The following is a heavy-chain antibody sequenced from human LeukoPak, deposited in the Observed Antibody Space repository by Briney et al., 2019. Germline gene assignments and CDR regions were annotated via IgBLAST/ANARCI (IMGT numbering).Heavy chain of an antibody. D-gene: IGHD5-18*01. V-gene: IGHV4-59*01. CDR3: ARVAVTSDAFDI. CDR1: GGSISSYY. J-gene: IGHJ3*02. CDR2: IYYSGST. Sequence: SETLSLTCTVSGGSISSYYWSWIRQPAGKGLEWIGYIYYSGSTNYNPSLKSRVTISVDTSKNQFSLKLSSVTAADTAVYYCARVAVTSDAFDIWGQGTMVTVSS.